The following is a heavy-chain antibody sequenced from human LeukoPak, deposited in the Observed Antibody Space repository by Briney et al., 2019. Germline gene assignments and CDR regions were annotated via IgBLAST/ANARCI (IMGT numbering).Heavy chain of an antibody. CDR3: ARAPYDFWSGYLNWFDP. D-gene: IGHD3-3*01. CDR2: INSDGSST. CDR1: GFTFSSYW. V-gene: IGHV3-74*01. Sequence: GGSLRLSCAASGFTFSSYWMHWVRQAPGKGLVWVSRINSDGSSTSCADSVKGRFTISRDNAKNTLYLQMNSLRAEDTAVYYCARAPYDFWSGYLNWFDPWGQGTLVTVSS. J-gene: IGHJ5*02.